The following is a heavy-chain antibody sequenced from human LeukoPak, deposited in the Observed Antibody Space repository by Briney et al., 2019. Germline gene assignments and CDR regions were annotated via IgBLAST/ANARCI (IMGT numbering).Heavy chain of an antibody. Sequence: PSETLSLTCVVYGGSFSGYYRTWIRQPPGKGLEWIGEVNHSGRTKYNPSLRSRVSISVDTSKNQFSLKLSSVTAADTAVYYCARENNDYGGKKAFDYWGQGTLVTVSS. CDR1: GGSFSGYY. D-gene: IGHD4-23*01. V-gene: IGHV4-34*01. CDR3: ARENNDYGGKKAFDY. J-gene: IGHJ4*02. CDR2: VNHSGRT.